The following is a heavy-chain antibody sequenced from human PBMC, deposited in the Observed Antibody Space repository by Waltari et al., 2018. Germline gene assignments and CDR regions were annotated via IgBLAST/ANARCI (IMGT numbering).Heavy chain of an antibody. CDR1: GFIFHQHA. J-gene: IGHJ5*02. D-gene: IGHD3-22*01. CDR3: AKAHFYDTSGYIEH. Sequence: EVQVLESGGGLVPPGGSLRLPCAASGFIFHQHAINWVRQAPGKGLEWVLGINGYGDKTYYADSVKGRFTLSRDNSRNTLSLKMNSLRAEDTAVYYCAKAHFYDTSGYIEHWGQGTLVTVSS. V-gene: IGHV3-23*01. CDR2: INGYGDKT.